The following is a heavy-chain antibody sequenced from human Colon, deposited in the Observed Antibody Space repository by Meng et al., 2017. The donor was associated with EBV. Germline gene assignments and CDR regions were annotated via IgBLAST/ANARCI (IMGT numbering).Heavy chain of an antibody. CDR2: IYHSGST. Sequence: QGPLQASGPGPVNPSGTLSLPCAVSGGHRSSRNWWSWVRQTAGKGLEWMDEIYHSGSTNYNPSLKRRATISVDESKNQFPLRLSSVTAADTAVYYCARVGAYCGGDCYHPRWGQGTLVTVSS. J-gene: IGHJ4*02. CDR1: GGHRSSRNW. CDR3: ARVGAYCGGDCYHPR. V-gene: IGHV4-4*02. D-gene: IGHD2-21*02.